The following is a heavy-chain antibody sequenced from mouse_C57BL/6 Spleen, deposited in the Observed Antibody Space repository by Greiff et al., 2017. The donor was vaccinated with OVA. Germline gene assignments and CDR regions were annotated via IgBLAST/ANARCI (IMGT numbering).Heavy chain of an antibody. CDR3: AEGDTGAMDY. D-gene: IGHD4-1*01. Sequence: VQLKESGPELVKPGASVKMSCKASGYTFTDYNMHWVKQSHGKSLEWIGYINPNNGGTSYNQKFKGKATLTVNKSSSTAYMELRSLTSEDSAVYYCAEGDTGAMDYWGQGTSVTVSS. CDR1: GYTFTDYN. CDR2: INPNNGGT. J-gene: IGHJ4*01. V-gene: IGHV1-22*01.